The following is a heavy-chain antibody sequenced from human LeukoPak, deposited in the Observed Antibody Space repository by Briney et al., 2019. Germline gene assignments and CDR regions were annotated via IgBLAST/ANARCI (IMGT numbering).Heavy chain of an antibody. CDR1: GYSFTTFG. J-gene: IGHJ3*01. CDR3: AKDPPYTSTWPDALDA. V-gene: IGHV7-4-1*02. D-gene: IGHD6-13*01. Sequence: ASVKVSYKASGYSFTTFGINWLRQAPGQGLEWMGWINTKTGNPRYDQGFTGRFVFSLDTSVSTAYLEISSLKAEDTAVYFCAKDPPYTSTWPDALDAWGQGTMVTVSS. CDR2: INTKTGNP.